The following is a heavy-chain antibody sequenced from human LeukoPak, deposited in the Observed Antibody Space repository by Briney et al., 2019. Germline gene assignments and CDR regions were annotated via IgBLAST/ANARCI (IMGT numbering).Heavy chain of an antibody. J-gene: IGHJ4*02. V-gene: IGHV3-48*01. CDR3: ARDLEAVAGTIDY. Sequence: GGSLRLSCAASGFTFSSYNMNWVHQAPGKGLEWVSSISSTSGTIYYADSVKGRFTISRDNAKNSLYLQMNSLRAEDTAVYYCARDLEAVAGTIDYWGQGTLVTVSS. CDR1: GFTFSSYN. CDR2: ISSTSGTI. D-gene: IGHD6-19*01.